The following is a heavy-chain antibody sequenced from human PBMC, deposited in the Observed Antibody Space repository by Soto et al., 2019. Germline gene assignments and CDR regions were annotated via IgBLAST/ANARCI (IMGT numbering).Heavy chain of an antibody. CDR1: GFAFSSYS. Sequence: PGGSLRLSXAASGFAFSSYSMNWVRQAPGKGLEWVSSISSSSSYIYYADSVKGRFTISRDNAKNSLYLQMNSLRAEDTAVYYCARPGVPYYFDYWGQGTLVTVSS. CDR3: ARPGVPYYFDY. V-gene: IGHV3-21*01. J-gene: IGHJ4*02. CDR2: ISSSSSYI. D-gene: IGHD2-8*01.